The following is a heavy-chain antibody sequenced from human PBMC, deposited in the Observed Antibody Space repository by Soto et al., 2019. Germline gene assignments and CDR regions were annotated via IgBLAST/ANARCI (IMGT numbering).Heavy chain of an antibody. Sequence: QLQLQESGSGLVKPSQTLSLTCAVSGGSISSGGYSWSWIRQHPGKGLEWIGYIYYTGGTYQNPSLKSRATISLDTSENQFSLKLSSVTAADTAIYYCAGDFRGYGRFDYWGQGTLVAVSS. D-gene: IGHD5-12*01. CDR3: AGDFRGYGRFDY. CDR1: GGSISSGGYS. J-gene: IGHJ4*02. CDR2: IYYTGGT. V-gene: IGHV4-31*11.